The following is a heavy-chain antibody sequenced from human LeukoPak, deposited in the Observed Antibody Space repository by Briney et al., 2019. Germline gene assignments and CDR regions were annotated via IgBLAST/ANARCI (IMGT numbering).Heavy chain of an antibody. D-gene: IGHD6-13*01. CDR3: TRHAPRSSSRYSPDY. CDR2: IRSKANSYAT. Sequence: GGSLRLSCAASGFTFSGSAMHWVRQASGKGLEWVGRIRSKANSYATAYAASVKGRFTISRDDSKSTAYLQMISLKTEDTALYYCTRHAPRSSSRYSPDYWGQGTLVTVSS. J-gene: IGHJ4*02. CDR1: GFTFSGSA. V-gene: IGHV3-73*01.